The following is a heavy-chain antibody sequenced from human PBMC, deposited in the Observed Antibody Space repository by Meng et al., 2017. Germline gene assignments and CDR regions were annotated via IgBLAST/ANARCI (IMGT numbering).Heavy chain of an antibody. CDR3: ARSSGWYSGGYYYGMDV. Sequence: GESLKISCAASGFTFDDYGMSWVRQAPGKGLEWVSGINWIGGSTGYADSVKGRFTISRDNAKNSLYLQMNSLRAEDTALYHCARSSGWYSGGYYYGMDVWGQGTTVTVSS. CDR2: INWIGGST. CDR1: GFTFDDYG. V-gene: IGHV3-20*01. D-gene: IGHD6-19*01. J-gene: IGHJ6*02.